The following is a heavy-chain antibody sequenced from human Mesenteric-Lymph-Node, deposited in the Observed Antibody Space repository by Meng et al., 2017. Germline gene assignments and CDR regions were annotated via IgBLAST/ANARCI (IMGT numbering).Heavy chain of an antibody. CDR1: GGSFSGYY. J-gene: IGHJ5*02. CDR2: INHSGNT. D-gene: IGHD3-10*01. CDR3: ARGRFGDAANSYNWFDP. V-gene: IGHV4-34*01. Sequence: QVQLQQWGAGLLKPSETLSLTCAVYGGSFSGYYWSWIRQPPGKGLEWIAEINHSGNTNYNPSLKSRVTISVDRSNNQFSLRLKSVSAADTAVYYCARGRFGDAANSYNWFDPWGQGTLVTVSS.